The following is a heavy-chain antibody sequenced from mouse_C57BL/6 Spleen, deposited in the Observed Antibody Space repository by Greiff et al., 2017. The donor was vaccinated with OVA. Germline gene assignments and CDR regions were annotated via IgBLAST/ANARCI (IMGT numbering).Heavy chain of an antibody. J-gene: IGHJ4*01. CDR2: INPSTGGT. CDR1: GYSFTGYY. Sequence: VQLQQSGPELVKPGASVKISCKASGYSFTGYYMNWVKQSPEKSLEWIGEINPSTGGTTYNQKFKAKATLTVDKSSSTAYMQLKSLTSEDSAVYYCARGGDYYDYDVWYAMDYWGQGTSVTVSS. CDR3: ARGGDYYDYDVWYAMDY. V-gene: IGHV1-42*01. D-gene: IGHD2-4*01.